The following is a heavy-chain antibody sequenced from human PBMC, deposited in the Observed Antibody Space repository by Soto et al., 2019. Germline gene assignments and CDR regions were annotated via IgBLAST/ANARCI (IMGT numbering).Heavy chain of an antibody. Sequence: GGSLRLSCAASGFTFGGYGMHWVRQAPGKGLEWAAAISYDGRNTYYADSVQGRFAISRDNSKNTMYLQMNSLRVEDTAVYYCARAKWHDGSGRVREFDYWGQGALDTVSS. V-gene: IGHV3-33*01. J-gene: IGHJ4*02. CDR2: ISYDGRNT. CDR3: ARAKWHDGSGRVREFDY. CDR1: GFTFGGYG. D-gene: IGHD3-10*01.